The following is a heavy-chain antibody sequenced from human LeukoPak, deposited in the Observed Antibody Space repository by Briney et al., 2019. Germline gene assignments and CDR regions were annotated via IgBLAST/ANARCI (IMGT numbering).Heavy chain of an antibody. D-gene: IGHD2-2*01. Sequence: GVSLRLSCAASGFTFRSYAMSWVRQAPGKGLEWVSAISGSGGGTYYADSVKGRFTISRDNSKNMLFLQMNSLRAEDTAVYYCAKGRDSTSCYDNWGQGTLVTVSS. J-gene: IGHJ4*02. CDR1: GFTFRSYA. CDR3: AKGRDSTSCYDN. V-gene: IGHV3-23*01. CDR2: ISGSGGGT.